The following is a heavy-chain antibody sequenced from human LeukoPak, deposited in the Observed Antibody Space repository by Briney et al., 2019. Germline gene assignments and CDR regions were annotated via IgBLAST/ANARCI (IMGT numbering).Heavy chain of an antibody. CDR1: GFIFNNYG. D-gene: IGHD3-22*01. Sequence: GGSLRLSCAASGFIFNNYGLIWVRQAPGKGLQWVSAISNDGGDIQYADFVKGRFTISRDNSKNMLFLQMNSLTAEDTALYYCAKGSSGYFADLWGQGTLVTVSS. CDR3: AKGSSGYFADL. V-gene: IGHV3-23*01. CDR2: ISNDGGDI. J-gene: IGHJ5*02.